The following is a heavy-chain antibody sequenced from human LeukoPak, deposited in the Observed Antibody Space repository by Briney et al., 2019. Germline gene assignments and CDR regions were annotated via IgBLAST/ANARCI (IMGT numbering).Heavy chain of an antibody. J-gene: IGHJ4*02. CDR2: IYYSGGT. CDR3: ARRGSGYDLDY. D-gene: IGHD5-12*01. V-gene: IGHV4-59*08. CDR1: GGAISSYY. Sequence: SETLSLTCTVSGGAISSYYWSWIRQPPGKGLEWIGYIYYSGGTNYHPSLKSRVTISVDTSKNKFSLNLTSVTAADTAVYYCARRGSGYDLDYWGRGTLVTVSS.